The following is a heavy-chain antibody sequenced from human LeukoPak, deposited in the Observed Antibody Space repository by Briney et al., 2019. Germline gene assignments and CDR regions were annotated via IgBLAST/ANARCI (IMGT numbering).Heavy chain of an antibody. CDR2: IYYSGST. D-gene: IGHD4-17*01. CDR3: ARYATVVSYFDY. V-gene: IGHV4-59*01. J-gene: IGHJ4*02. CDR1: GGSISSYY. Sequence: PSETLSLTCTVSGGSISSYYWSWIRQPLGKGLEWIGYIYYSGSTNYNPSLKSRVTISVDTSKNQFSLKLSSVTAADTAVYYCARYATVVSYFDYWGQGTLVTVSS.